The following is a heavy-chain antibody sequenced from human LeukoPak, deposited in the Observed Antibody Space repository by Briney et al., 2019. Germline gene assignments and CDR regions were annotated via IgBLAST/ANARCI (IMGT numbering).Heavy chain of an antibody. J-gene: IGHJ4*02. D-gene: IGHD3-16*02. Sequence: SETLSLTCAVYGGSFSGYYWSWIRQPPGKGLEWIGEINHSGSTNYNPSLKSRVTISVDTSKNQFSLKLSSVTAADTAGYYFAKEALSVITFGGVIVPTKFDYWGQGTLVTVSS. V-gene: IGHV4-34*01. CDR3: AKEALSVITFGGVIVPTKFDY. CDR1: GGSFSGYY. CDR2: INHSGST.